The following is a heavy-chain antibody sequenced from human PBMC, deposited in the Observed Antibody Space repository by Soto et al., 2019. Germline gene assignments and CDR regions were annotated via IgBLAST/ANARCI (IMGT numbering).Heavy chain of an antibody. CDR1: GDSMNSDYY. CDR2: VDHSGRT. Sequence: XETLALTCSVSGDSMNSDYYGGWIRQPPGKGLEWIGSVDHSGRTYYSPSLRSRLTIFIDTSKNQFSLRLTSVTAADTAMYFCAKKGYYPSGKINLFDYWGPGPLVTVSS. J-gene: IGHJ4*02. D-gene: IGHD3-10*01. CDR3: AKKGYYPSGKINLFDY. V-gene: IGHV4-38-2*01.